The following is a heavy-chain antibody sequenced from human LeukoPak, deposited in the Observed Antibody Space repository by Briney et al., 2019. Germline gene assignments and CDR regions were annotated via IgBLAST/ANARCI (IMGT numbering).Heavy chain of an antibody. Sequence: AAVKVSCKSSGYTFNGYYMHWVRQAPGQGLEWMGWINPNNGGTKYAQNFQGRVTMTRDTSISTAYMELSRLRSDDTAVYYCARVRGMATMDYWGQGTLVTVSS. CDR3: ARVRGMATMDY. CDR2: INPNNGGT. V-gene: IGHV1-2*02. D-gene: IGHD5-24*01. J-gene: IGHJ4*02. CDR1: GYTFNGYY.